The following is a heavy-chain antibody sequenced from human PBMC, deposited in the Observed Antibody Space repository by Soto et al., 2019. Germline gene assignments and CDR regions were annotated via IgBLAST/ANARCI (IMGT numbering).Heavy chain of an antibody. CDR1: GGSISSGGYY. D-gene: IGHD3-10*01. Sequence: SETLSLTCTVSGGSISSGGYYWSWIRQHPGKGLEWIGYIYYSGSTYYNPSLKSRVTISVDTSKNQFSLKLSSVTAADTAVYYCARDYMKKALWFGATDYYGMDVWGQGTTVTVSS. V-gene: IGHV4-31*03. J-gene: IGHJ6*02. CDR2: IYYSGST. CDR3: ARDYMKKALWFGATDYYGMDV.